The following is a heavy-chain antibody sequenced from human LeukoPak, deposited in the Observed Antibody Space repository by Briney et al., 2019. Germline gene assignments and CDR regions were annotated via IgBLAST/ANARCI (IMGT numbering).Heavy chain of an antibody. CDR2: IYPCDSDT. J-gene: IGHJ3*02. CDR1: GYSFTSYW. Sequence: PGESLKISCKGSGYSFTSYWIGWVRQMPGKGLGWMGIIYPCDSDTRYSPSFQGQVTISADKSISTAYLQWSSLKASDTAMYYCARPGWFGELFLPDAFDIWGQGTMVTVSS. D-gene: IGHD3-10*01. V-gene: IGHV5-51*01. CDR3: ARPGWFGELFLPDAFDI.